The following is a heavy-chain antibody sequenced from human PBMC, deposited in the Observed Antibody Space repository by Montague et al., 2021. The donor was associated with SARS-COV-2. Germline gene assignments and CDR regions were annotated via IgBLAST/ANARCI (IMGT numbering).Heavy chain of an antibody. CDR3: ASSYYYGSGTYVYNYYMDV. CDR1: GGSVSSNPYY. V-gene: IGHV4-39*01. D-gene: IGHD3-10*01. Sequence: SETLSLTCTVAGGSVSSNPYYWGWIRQPPGRGLEWVGSISYSGRTXFTPTVKSRLTISVDSSENQFSLRLSSVTAADTAVYYCASSYYYGSGTYVYNYYMDVWGKGTTVTVSS. CDR2: ISYSGRT. J-gene: IGHJ6*03.